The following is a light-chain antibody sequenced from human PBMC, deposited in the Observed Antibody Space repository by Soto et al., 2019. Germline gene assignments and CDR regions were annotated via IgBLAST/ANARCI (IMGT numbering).Light chain of an antibody. J-gene: IGLJ1*01. CDR1: SSHVGGYEY. V-gene: IGLV2-14*01. CDR2: EVN. Sequence: QSALTQPASVSGSPGQSITISCTGTSSHVGGYEYVSWYQQHPGKAPKLMIFEVNSRPSGVSNRFSGSKSDNTASLTISGLQTEDEADYYCSSFSRSSTPYVFGTGTKLTVL. CDR3: SSFSRSSTPYV.